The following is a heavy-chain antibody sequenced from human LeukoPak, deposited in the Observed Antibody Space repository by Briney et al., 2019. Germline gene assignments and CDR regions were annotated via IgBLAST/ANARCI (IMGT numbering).Heavy chain of an antibody. V-gene: IGHV4-59*01. Sequence: PETLSLTCTVSGGSISSYYWSWIRQPPGKGLEWIGYIYYSGSTNYNPSLKSRVTISVDTSKNQFSLKLSSVTAADTAVYYCAREVGGATRIDYWGQGTLVTVSS. D-gene: IGHD1-26*01. CDR3: AREVGGATRIDY. J-gene: IGHJ4*02. CDR2: IYYSGST. CDR1: GGSISSYY.